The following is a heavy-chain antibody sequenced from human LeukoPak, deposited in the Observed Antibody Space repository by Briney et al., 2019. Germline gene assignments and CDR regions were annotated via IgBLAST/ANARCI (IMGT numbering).Heavy chain of an antibody. CDR1: CDSISSGGDS. Sequence: SETLSLTCAVSCDSISSGGDSWSWIRQPPGKGLEWIGYIFHSGSNYYNPSLKSRVTISVNRSKNQFSLKLSSVSAADTAVYYCARGSYCSSTSCYAGEPIYYYYYGMDVWGKGTTVTVSS. CDR3: ARGSYCSSTSCYAGEPIYYYYYGMDV. V-gene: IGHV4-30-2*01. CDR2: IFHSGSN. D-gene: IGHD2-2*01. J-gene: IGHJ6*04.